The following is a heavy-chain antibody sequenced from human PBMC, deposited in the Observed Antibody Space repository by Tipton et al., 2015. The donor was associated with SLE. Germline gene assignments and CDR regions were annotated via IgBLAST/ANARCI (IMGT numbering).Heavy chain of an antibody. CDR2: ISWNSEKI. V-gene: IGHV3-9*01. J-gene: IGHJ2*01. D-gene: IGHD3/OR15-3a*01. Sequence: SLRLSCAASGFTFDDYAMHWVRQAPGKGLEWVSGISWNSEKIAYADSVKGRFTISRDNAKNSLYLQMNSLRAEDTAVYYCARDGDWGRYFDLWGRGTLVTVSS. CDR1: GFTFDDYA. CDR3: ARDGDWGRYFDL.